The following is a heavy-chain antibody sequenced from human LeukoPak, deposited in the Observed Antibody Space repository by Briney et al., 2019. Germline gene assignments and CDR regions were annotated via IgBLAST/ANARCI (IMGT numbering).Heavy chain of an antibody. CDR3: ATSTVTTVGYYYYYYMDV. D-gene: IGHD4-11*01. CDR1: GFTFSSYG. J-gene: IGHJ6*03. CDR2: IRYDGSNK. V-gene: IGHV3-30*02. Sequence: PGGSLRLSCAASGFTFSSYGMHWVRQAPGKGLEWVAFIRYDGSNKYYADSVKGRFTISRDNAKNSLYLQMNNLRAEDTAVYYCATSTVTTVGYYYYYYMDVWGKGTTVTVSS.